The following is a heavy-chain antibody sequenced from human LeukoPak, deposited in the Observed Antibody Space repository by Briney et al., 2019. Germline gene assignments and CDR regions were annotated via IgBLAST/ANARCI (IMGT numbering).Heavy chain of an antibody. D-gene: IGHD2-2*01. CDR1: GYTFTSYG. J-gene: IGHJ4*02. Sequence: ASVKVSCKASGYTFTSYGISWVRQAPGQGLEWMGWISAYNGNTNYAQKLQGRVTMTTDTSTSTVYMELSSLRSEDTAVYYCASNKVPAAVIDYWGQGTLVTVSS. CDR3: ASNKVPAAVIDY. CDR2: ISAYNGNT. V-gene: IGHV1-18*01.